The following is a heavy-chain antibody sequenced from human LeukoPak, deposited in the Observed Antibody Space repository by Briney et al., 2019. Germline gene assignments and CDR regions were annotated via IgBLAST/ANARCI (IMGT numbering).Heavy chain of an antibody. Sequence: ASVKVSCKASGYTFTGYYMHWVRRAPGQGLEWMGWINPNSGGTNYAQKFQGRVTMTRDTSISTAYMELSRLRSDDTAVYYCARVSWPHYYGMDVWGQGTTVTVSS. CDR2: INPNSGGT. CDR3: ARVSWPHYYGMDV. CDR1: GYTFTGYY. J-gene: IGHJ6*02. V-gene: IGHV1-2*02. D-gene: IGHD2-15*01.